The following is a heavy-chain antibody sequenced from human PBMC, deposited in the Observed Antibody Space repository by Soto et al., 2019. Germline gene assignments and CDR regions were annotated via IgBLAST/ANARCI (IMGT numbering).Heavy chain of an antibody. Sequence: QLQLQESGPGQVRPSETLSLTCIVSGVSVTSYTWSWVRQPANKGLERIGRVFSSVSATYNPSLKSRVSISMDTAENRISLKLDSVTAADAGVYFYARDGMTTGDTWGPGTLVTVSS. CDR3: ARDGMTTGDT. D-gene: IGHD2-21*02. CDR1: GVSVTSYT. V-gene: IGHV4-4*07. CDR2: VFSSVSA. J-gene: IGHJ4*02.